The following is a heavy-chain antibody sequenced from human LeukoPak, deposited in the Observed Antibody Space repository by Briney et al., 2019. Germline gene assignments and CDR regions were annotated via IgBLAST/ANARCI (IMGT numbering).Heavy chain of an antibody. CDR3: ARTQFVVVPAAMSVYFDY. V-gene: IGHV4-31*03. Sequence: PSETLSLTCTVSGGSINSGGYYWSWIRQHPGKGLEWIGYIYYSGSTYYNPSLKSRVTISVDTSKNQFSLKLSSVTAADTAVYYCARTQFVVVPAAMSVYFDYWGQGTLVAVSS. CDR2: IYYSGST. D-gene: IGHD2-2*01. CDR1: GGSINSGGYY. J-gene: IGHJ4*02.